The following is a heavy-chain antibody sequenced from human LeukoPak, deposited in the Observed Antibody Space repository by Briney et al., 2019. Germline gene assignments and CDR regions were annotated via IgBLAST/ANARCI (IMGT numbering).Heavy chain of an antibody. V-gene: IGHV3-74*01. J-gene: IGHJ4*02. CDR1: GFTFSNYW. Sequence: PGGSLRLSCAASGFTFSNYWMHWVRQAPGKGLVWVSRINSDGSSTSYADTVKGRFTISRDNAKNTLYLQMNSLRAEDTAVYYCARASTLYYYDTSGYFYWGQGTLVTVSS. CDR2: INSDGSST. D-gene: IGHD3-22*01. CDR3: ARASTLYYYDTSGYFY.